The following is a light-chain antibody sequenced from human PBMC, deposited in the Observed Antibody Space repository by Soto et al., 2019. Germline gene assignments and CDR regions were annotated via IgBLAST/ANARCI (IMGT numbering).Light chain of an antibody. J-gene: IGKJ2*01. CDR3: EQYHNSPPYT. V-gene: IGKV3D-20*01. Sequence: EIVLTQSPATLSLSAGERATLSCGASQSVTSSYLAWYQQKPGLAPRLLIYDASSRATDIPDTFSGSESGTAFNLPISRLEAEDLAVYYCEQYHNSPPYTFGQRTKLEIK. CDR2: DAS. CDR1: QSVTSSY.